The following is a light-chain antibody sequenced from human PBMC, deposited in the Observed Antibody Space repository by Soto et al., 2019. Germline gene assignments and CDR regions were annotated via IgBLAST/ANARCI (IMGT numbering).Light chain of an antibody. J-gene: IGKJ1*01. V-gene: IGKV3-20*01. CDR3: QQHGSALAWT. Sequence: EIVLTQSPGTLSLSPGERATLSCRASKSISSIYLAWYQQKPGQAPRLLIYGASKRATGIPDRFSGSGSGTDFTLTISRLESEDLAVYYCQQHGSALAWTFGQGTKVEIK. CDR1: KSISSIY. CDR2: GAS.